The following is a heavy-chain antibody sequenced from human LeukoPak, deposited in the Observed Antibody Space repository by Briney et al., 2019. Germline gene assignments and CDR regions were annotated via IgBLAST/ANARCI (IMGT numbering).Heavy chain of an antibody. D-gene: IGHD3-9*01. CDR3: ARDLTGYYKIDF. CDR1: GFTFSRYS. V-gene: IGHV3-48*02. CDR2: ISSSGSTI. J-gene: IGHJ4*02. Sequence: GGSLRLSCATSGFTFSRYSMNWVRQAPGKGLEWISYISSSGSTIYDADSVKGRFTISRDNARNSLYLQMNSLRDKDTAVYYCARDLTGYYKIDFWGQGTLVTVSS.